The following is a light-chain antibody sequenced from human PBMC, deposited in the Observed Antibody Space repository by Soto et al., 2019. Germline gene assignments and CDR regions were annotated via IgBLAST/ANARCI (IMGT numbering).Light chain of an antibody. V-gene: IGLV1-40*01. Sequence: QSVLTQPPSVSGAPGQRVTISCTGSSSNIGAGYDVHWYQQLPRTAPKLLIYGNSNRPSGVPDRFSGSKSGTSASLAITGLQAEDEADYYCQSYDSSLSVWVFGGGTKL. J-gene: IGLJ3*02. CDR3: QSYDSSLSVWV. CDR2: GNS. CDR1: SSNIGAGYD.